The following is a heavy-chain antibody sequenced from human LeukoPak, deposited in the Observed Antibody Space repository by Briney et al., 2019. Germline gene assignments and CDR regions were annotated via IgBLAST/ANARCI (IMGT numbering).Heavy chain of an antibody. V-gene: IGHV4-34*01. CDR3: ARERPFRSGSIDP. CDR1: GGSFSGYY. D-gene: IGHD6-19*01. Sequence: SETLSLTCAVYGGSFSGYYWSWIRQPPGKGLEWIGEINHSGSTNYNPSLKSRVTISVDTSKNQFSLKLSSVTAADTAVYYCARERPFRSGSIDPWGQGTLVTVSS. CDR2: INHSGST. J-gene: IGHJ5*02.